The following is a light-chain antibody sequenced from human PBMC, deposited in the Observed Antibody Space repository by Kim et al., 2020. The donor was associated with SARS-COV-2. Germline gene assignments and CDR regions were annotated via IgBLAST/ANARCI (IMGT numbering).Light chain of an antibody. J-gene: IGLJ2*01. Sequence: SYELTQPPSVSVSPGQTASIICSGDKLGDKYASWYQQKPGQSPVVDIYQGKNRPSGIPERFSGSSSGNTATLTISETQAMDEADYYCQAWDSNTVVFGGG. V-gene: IGLV3-1*01. CDR1: KLGDKY. CDR2: QGK. CDR3: QAWDSNTVV.